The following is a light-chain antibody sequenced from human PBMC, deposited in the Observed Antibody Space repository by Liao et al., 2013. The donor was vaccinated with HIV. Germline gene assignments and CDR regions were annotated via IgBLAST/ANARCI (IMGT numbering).Light chain of an antibody. CDR3: QAWDCDIAEL. V-gene: IGLV3-1*01. J-gene: IGLJ1*01. CDR1: YLEDKH. Sequence: SYELTQPPSVSVSPGQTATISCYGVYLEDKHVCWYQQRPGQSPVLLICQDNKRPSGIPERISGSNSGNAATLTINGTQAMDEPDCYSQAWDCDIAELFGTGTKVSVL. CDR2: QDN.